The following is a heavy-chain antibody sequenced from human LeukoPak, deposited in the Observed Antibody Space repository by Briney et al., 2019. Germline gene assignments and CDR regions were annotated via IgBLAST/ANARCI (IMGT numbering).Heavy chain of an antibody. CDR3: ARDHYSDSSNGAFDI. CDR1: GFTFSTYA. V-gene: IGHV3-30*04. D-gene: IGHD3-22*01. Sequence: PGRSLRLSCAASGFTFSTYAMQWVRQAPGKGLEWVAVISYDGSNKYYADSVKGRFTISKDNSKNTLFLQMNSLRVEDTAVYFCARDHYSDSSNGAFDIWGQGTMVTVSS. J-gene: IGHJ3*02. CDR2: ISYDGSNK.